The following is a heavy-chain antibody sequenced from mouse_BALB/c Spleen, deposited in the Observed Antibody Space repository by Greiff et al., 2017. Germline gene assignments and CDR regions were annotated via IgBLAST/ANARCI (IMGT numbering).Heavy chain of an antibody. Sequence: VQLQQSGAELARPGASVKMSCKASGYTFTNYTMHWVKQRPGQGLEWIGYINPSSGYTNYNQKFKDKATLTADKSSSTAYMQLSSLTSEDSAVYECDRERYGHPMDYWGQGTSVTVSS. CDR3: DRERYGHPMDY. V-gene: IGHV1-4*01. D-gene: IGHD2-10*02. CDR1: GYTFTNYT. CDR2: INPSSGYT. J-gene: IGHJ4*01.